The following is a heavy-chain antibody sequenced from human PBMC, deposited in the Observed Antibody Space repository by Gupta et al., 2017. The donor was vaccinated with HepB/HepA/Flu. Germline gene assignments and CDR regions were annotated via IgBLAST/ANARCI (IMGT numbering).Heavy chain of an antibody. D-gene: IGHD4-17*01. J-gene: IGHJ4*02. CDR2: IWYDGSNR. CDR3: ARDIHNGDRTIDY. Sequence: QVQLVESGGGVVQPGGSLRLSCSASGFTFGSYGIHWVRQAPGKGLEWVAAIWYDGSNRYYADSVKGRFTISRDNSKNKVYLQMNSLRADDTAVYYCARDIHNGDRTIDYWGQGTRVTVAS. CDR1: GFTFGSYG. V-gene: IGHV3-33*01.